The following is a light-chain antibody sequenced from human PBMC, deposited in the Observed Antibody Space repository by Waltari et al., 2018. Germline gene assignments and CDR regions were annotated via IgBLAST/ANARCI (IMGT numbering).Light chain of an antibody. CDR2: EVS. J-gene: IGLJ1*01. Sequence: QSALTQPASVSGSPGQSITTSCSGTDSDVGAYDFFSWYQQHPGKAPHLIIYEVSNRPSGISNRFSASKSGNTASLTISGLQAEDEADYYCSSYTTSSAPGVFGTGTRVTVL. CDR1: DSDVGAYDF. CDR3: SSYTTSSAPGV. V-gene: IGLV2-14*01.